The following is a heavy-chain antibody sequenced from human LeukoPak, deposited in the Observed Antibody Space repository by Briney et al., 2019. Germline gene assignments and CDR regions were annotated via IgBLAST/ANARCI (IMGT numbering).Heavy chain of an antibody. CDR3: ASPRSYYDSSGYYIS. Sequence: SETLSLTCTVSGGSISDYHWTWIRQPPGKGLEYIGYIYNRGTTFYNPSLQSRVTMSADTSKKQFSLKLSSVTAADTAVYYCASPRSYYDSSGYYISWGQGTLVTVSS. CDR2: IYNRGTT. CDR1: GGSISDYH. D-gene: IGHD3-22*01. V-gene: IGHV4-59*01. J-gene: IGHJ5*02.